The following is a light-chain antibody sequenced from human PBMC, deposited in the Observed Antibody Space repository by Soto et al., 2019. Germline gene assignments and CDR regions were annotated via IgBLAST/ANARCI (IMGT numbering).Light chain of an antibody. CDR3: HQHGASPFS. V-gene: IGKV3-20*01. Sequence: EIVLTPSPGTLSLAQGESATLSCMASQSVSSSYFAWYQKKPGQAPRLLIYASSSKDTGIPVRFSGGGSGTAFTHTISRLEPEDYAVYYCHQHGASPFSFGPGTKVDV. J-gene: IGKJ3*01. CDR2: ASS. CDR1: QSVSSSY.